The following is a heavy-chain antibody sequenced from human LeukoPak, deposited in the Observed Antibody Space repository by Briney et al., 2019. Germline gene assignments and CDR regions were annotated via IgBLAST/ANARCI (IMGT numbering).Heavy chain of an antibody. V-gene: IGHV4-34*01. D-gene: IGHD2-2*02. CDR2: INHSGST. J-gene: IGHJ4*02. CDR1: GGSFSGYY. Sequence: SETLSLTCAVYGGSFSGYYWSWIRQPPGKGLEWIGEINHSGSTNYNPSLKSRVTISLDTSKNQFSLKLNSVTAADTAVYYCARCTSTSRYNFDYWGQGTLVTVSS. CDR3: ARCTSTSRYNFDY.